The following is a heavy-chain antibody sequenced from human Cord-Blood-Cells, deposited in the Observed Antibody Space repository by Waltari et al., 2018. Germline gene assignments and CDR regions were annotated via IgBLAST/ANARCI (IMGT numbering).Heavy chain of an antibody. J-gene: IGHJ3*02. CDR3: ARPNYDSSGYYHAFDI. CDR2: IYYSGST. CDR1: GGSISSSSYY. V-gene: IGHV4-39*01. D-gene: IGHD3-22*01. Sequence: QLQLQESGPGLVKPSETLSLTCTVPGGSISSSSYYWGWIRQPPGKGLEWIGSIYYSGSTYYNPSLKSRVTISVDTSKNQFSLKLSSVTAADTAVYYCARPNYDSSGYYHAFDIWGQGTMVTVSS.